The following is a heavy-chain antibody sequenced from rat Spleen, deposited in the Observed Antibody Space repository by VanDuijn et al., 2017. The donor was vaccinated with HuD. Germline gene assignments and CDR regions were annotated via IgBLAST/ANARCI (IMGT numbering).Heavy chain of an antibody. D-gene: IGHD1-9*01. V-gene: IGHV2S63*01. J-gene: IGHJ2*01. Sequence: VQLKESGPGLVQSSQTLSLTCTVSGFSLTNYSIHWVRQPPGKGLEWMGVIWTGGSTAYNSLLKSRLSISRDTSKSQVFLKMNSLQTEDTATYYCATQGTTGIPFDYWGQGVMVTVSS. CDR2: IWTGGST. CDR1: GFSLTNYS. CDR3: ATQGTTGIPFDY.